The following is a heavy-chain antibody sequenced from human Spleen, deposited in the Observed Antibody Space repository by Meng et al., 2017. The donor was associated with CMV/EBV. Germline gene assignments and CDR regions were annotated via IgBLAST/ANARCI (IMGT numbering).Heavy chain of an antibody. CDR2: INTHGSST. D-gene: IGHD3-9*01. CDR1: GFTFSSYW. J-gene: IGHJ2*01. V-gene: IGHV3-74*01. CDR3: ARAEDYDNSWYFDL. Sequence: ASGFTFSSYWMHWVRQVPGKGPVWVSRINTHGSSTTYADSVKGRFTISRDNSKNMLYLQMNNLRVDDTAVYYCARAEDYDNSWYFDLWGRGTLVTVSS.